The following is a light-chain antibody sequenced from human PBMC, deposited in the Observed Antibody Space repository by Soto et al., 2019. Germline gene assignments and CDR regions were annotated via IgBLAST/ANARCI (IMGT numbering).Light chain of an antibody. CDR1: QSVGNN. CDR3: QQYGDWPLT. V-gene: IGKV3-15*01. J-gene: IGKJ4*01. CDR2: ATS. Sequence: EIVLTQSPATLSVSPGERATLSCRASQSVGNNFAWYQQKPGQAPRLLIFATSTRATDVPARFSGSGSGTEFTLTISSLQSEDFAVYYCQQYGDWPLTFGGGAKVEIE.